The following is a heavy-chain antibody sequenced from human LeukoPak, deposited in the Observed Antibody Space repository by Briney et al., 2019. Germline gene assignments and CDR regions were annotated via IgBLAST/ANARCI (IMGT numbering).Heavy chain of an antibody. Sequence: GGSLRLSCAASGFTFSSYSMNWVRQAPGKGLEWVANIKQDGSEKYYVDSVKGRFTISRDNAKNSLYLQMNSLRAEDTAVYYCARVRGSGWFSYFDYWGQGTLVTVSS. CDR3: ARVRGSGWFSYFDY. CDR2: IKQDGSEK. J-gene: IGHJ4*02. D-gene: IGHD6-19*01. V-gene: IGHV3-7*03. CDR1: GFTFSSYS.